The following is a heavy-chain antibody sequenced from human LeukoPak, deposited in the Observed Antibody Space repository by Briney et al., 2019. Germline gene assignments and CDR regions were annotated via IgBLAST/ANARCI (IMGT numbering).Heavy chain of an antibody. D-gene: IGHD6-19*01. V-gene: IGHV3-9*01. CDR1: GFTFEDYA. J-gene: IGHJ6*02. CDR2: ISWNSGSI. CDR3: AKDRGSSGWSTTLYYYYYGMDV. Sequence: GRSLRLSCAASGFTFEDYAMHWVRQAPGKGLEWVSGISWNSGSIGYADSVKGRFTISRDNAKNSLYLQMNSLRAEDTALYYCAKDRGSSGWSTTLYYYYYGMDVWGQGTTVTVSS.